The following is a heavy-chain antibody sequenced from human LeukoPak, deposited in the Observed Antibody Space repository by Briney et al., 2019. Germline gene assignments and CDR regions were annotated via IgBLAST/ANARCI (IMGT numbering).Heavy chain of an antibody. CDR2: IKQDGSEK. V-gene: IGHV3-7*01. Sequence: GGSLRLSCAASGFTFSSYWMSWVRQAPGKGLEWVANIKQDGSEKYYVDSVKGRFTISRDNAKNTVYLHMNSLRVEDTAVYYCARERYYNGPDAFDIWGQGTMVTVSS. D-gene: IGHD3-10*01. CDR1: GFTFSSYW. CDR3: ARERYYNGPDAFDI. J-gene: IGHJ3*02.